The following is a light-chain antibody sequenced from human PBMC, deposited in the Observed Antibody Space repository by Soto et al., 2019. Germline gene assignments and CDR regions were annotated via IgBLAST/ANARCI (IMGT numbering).Light chain of an antibody. CDR3: QQSYIGPYT. J-gene: IGKJ2*01. Sequence: DIQMTQSPSSLSASVGDRVTISCRSSENIRNYLIWYRQKPGKAPELLMYVGSALESGVPSRFSVSGLGTYFTLTLKSLQPEDFGVYYCQQSYIGPYTFGRGTSLDI. V-gene: IGKV1-39*01. CDR1: ENIRNY. CDR2: VGS.